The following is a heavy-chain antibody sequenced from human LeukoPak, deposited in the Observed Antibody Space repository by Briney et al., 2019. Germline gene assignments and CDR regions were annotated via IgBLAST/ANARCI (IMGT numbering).Heavy chain of an antibody. D-gene: IGHD3-3*01. CDR3: ASLMSGYRPRRLDY. CDR1: GFTFSSYS. V-gene: IGHV3-21*01. CDR2: ISSSSSYI. Sequence: PGGSLRLSCAASGFTFSSYSMNWVRQAPGKGLEWVSSISSSSSYIYYADSVKGRFTISRDNAKNSLYLQMNSLRAEDTAVYYCASLMSGYRPRRLDYWGQGTLVTVSS. J-gene: IGHJ4*02.